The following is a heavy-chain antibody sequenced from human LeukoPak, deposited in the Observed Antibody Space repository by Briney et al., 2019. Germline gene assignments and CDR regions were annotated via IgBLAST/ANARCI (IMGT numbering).Heavy chain of an antibody. CDR3: AKGYYGSDHDAFDI. Sequence: SGGSLRLSCAASGFTFSSYGMHWVRQAPGKGLEWVAFIRYDGSNKYYADSVKGRFTISRDNSKNTLYLQMNSLRAEDTAVYYSAKGYYGSDHDAFDIWGQGTMVTVSS. CDR2: IRYDGSNK. J-gene: IGHJ3*02. V-gene: IGHV3-30*02. D-gene: IGHD3-10*01. CDR1: GFTFSSYG.